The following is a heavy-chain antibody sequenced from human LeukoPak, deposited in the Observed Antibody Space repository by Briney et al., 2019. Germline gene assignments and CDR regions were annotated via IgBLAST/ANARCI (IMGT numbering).Heavy chain of an antibody. CDR2: ISGSGGST. J-gene: IGHJ4*02. V-gene: IGHV3-23*01. Sequence: GGSLRLSCAASGFTFSSYAMSWVRQAPGKGLEWVSAISGSGGSTYYADSVKCRFTISRDNSKNTLYLQMNSLRAEDTAVYYCAKADIVVVVAAPTDHWGQGTLVTVSS. CDR1: GFTFSSYA. CDR3: AKADIVVVVAAPTDH. D-gene: IGHD2-15*01.